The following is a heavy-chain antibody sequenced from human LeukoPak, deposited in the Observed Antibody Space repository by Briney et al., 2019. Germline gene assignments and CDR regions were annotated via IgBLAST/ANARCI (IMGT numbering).Heavy chain of an antibody. J-gene: IGHJ6*02. V-gene: IGHV4-4*07. D-gene: IGHD4-11*01. CDR3: ARERDYSNAYVMDV. CDR1: GGYISDYY. CDR2: FYTSGGT. Sequence: SETPSLTCTVSGGYISDYYWSWIRQPAGKGLEWIGRFYTSGGTNYNPSLTSRVTMSVDTSKTQFSLRLSSVTAAATAVYYCARERDYSNAYVMDVWGQGTTVTVSS.